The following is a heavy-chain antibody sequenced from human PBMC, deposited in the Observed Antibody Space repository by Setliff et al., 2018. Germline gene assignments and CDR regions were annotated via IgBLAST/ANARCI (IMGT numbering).Heavy chain of an antibody. CDR1: GGSISGYY. CDR3: ARARYCSGGRCYWTWLDS. J-gene: IGHJ5*01. V-gene: IGHV4-59*08. Sequence: SETLSLTCTVSGGSISGYYWSWIRQPPGKGLEWIAYIFNNVETNYNPSLKSRVTISMDSSQNQFSLRLSSVTAADTAVYYCARARYCSGGRCYWTWLDSWAQGTLVTVSS. D-gene: IGHD2-15*01. CDR2: IFNNVET.